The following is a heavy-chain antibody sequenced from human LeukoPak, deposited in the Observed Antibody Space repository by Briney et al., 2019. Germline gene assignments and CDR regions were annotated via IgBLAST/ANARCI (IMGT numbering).Heavy chain of an antibody. J-gene: IGHJ3*02. D-gene: IGHD5-18*01. V-gene: IGHV1-2*02. Sequence: GASVKVSCKASGYTFTGYYMHWVRQAPGQGLEWMGWINPNSGGTNYAQKFQGRVTMTRDTSISTAYMELSRLRSDDTAVYYCARVDLRYSYGEDAFDIWGQGTMVTVSS. CDR1: GYTFTGYY. CDR3: ARVDLRYSYGEDAFDI. CDR2: INPNSGGT.